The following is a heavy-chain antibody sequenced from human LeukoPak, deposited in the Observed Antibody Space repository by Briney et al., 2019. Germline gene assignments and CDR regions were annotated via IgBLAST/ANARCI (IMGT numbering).Heavy chain of an antibody. J-gene: IGHJ4*02. D-gene: IGHD3-22*01. Sequence: PSQTLSLTCTVSGGSISSGGYYWSWIRQHPGKGLEWFGYIYYSGSTYYNPSLKSRVTISVDTSKNQFSLKLSSVTAADTAVYYCARVKGYYYDSSGYYYVDYWGQGTLVTVSS. CDR3: ARVKGYYYDSSGYYYVDY. CDR2: IYYSGST. CDR1: GGSISSGGYY. V-gene: IGHV4-31*03.